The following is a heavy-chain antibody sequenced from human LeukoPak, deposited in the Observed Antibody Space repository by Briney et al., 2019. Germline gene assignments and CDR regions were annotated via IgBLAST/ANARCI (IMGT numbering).Heavy chain of an antibody. J-gene: IGHJ4*02. Sequence: PGTSLRLSCSVSGFTFNHYGMHWVRQAPGKGLEWVAVIWYDGSNKYYADSVKGRFTISRDNSKNTLYLQMNSLRAEDTAVYYCARGGRWLQQAPYYFDYWGQGTLVTVSS. CDR1: GFTFNHYG. CDR3: ARGGRWLQQAPYYFDY. CDR2: IWYDGSNK. V-gene: IGHV3-33*08. D-gene: IGHD5-24*01.